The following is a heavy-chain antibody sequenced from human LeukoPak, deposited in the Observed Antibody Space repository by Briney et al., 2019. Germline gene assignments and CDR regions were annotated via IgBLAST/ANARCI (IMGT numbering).Heavy chain of an antibody. CDR2: FDPKEGER. V-gene: IGHV1-24*01. CDR1: GDTLTESS. J-gene: IGHJ4*01. D-gene: IGHD3-10*01. Sequence: GASVKVSCKVSGDTLTESSMHWVRQAPGKGLEWMGGFDPKEGERVYAQNFQGRFTMTEDTSSGTAYMELNSLRSEDTAVYYCTTREIVVEPAQTSMVRGVLWRSDFWGHGTLVTVSS. CDR3: TTREIVVEPAQTSMVRGVLWRSDF.